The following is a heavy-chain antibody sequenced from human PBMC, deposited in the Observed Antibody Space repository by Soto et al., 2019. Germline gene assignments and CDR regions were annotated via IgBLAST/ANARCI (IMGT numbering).Heavy chain of an antibody. J-gene: IGHJ6*02. Sequence: QVQLVESGGGVVQPGRSLRLSCAASGFTFSSYAMHWVRQAPGKGLEWVAVISYDGSNKYYADSVKGRFTISRDNSKNTLYLQMNSLRAEDTAVYYCARVTLEGPYYYYGMDVWGQGTTVTVSS. CDR1: GFTFSSYA. V-gene: IGHV3-30-3*01. CDR2: ISYDGSNK. D-gene: IGHD3-16*01. CDR3: ARVTLEGPYYYYGMDV.